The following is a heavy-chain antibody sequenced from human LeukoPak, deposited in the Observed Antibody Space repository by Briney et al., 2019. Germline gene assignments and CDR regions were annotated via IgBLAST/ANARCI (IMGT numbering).Heavy chain of an antibody. CDR2: ISSSGSTI. CDR1: GFTFSSYE. J-gene: IGHJ4*02. CDR3: TRGHDILTGYYYYFDY. V-gene: IGHV3-48*03. D-gene: IGHD3-9*01. Sequence: GGSLRLSCAASGFTFSSYEMNWVRQAPGKGLERVSYISSSGSTIYYADSVKGRFTISRDNAKNSLYLQMNSLRAEDTAVYYCTRGHDILTGYYYYFDYWGQGTLVTVSS.